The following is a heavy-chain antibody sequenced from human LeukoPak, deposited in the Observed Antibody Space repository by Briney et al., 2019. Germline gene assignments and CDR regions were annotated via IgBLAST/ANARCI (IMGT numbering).Heavy chain of an antibody. V-gene: IGHV4-30-2*01. CDR1: GGSISSGGYS. D-gene: IGHD5-12*01. J-gene: IGHJ4*02. CDR2: IYHSGST. Sequence: SQTLSLTCAVSGGSISSGGYSWSWIRQPPGKGLEWIGYIYHSGSTYYNPSLKSRVTISVDRSKNQFSLKLSSVTAADTAMYYCASSREGYSGYDLDYWGQGTLVTVSS. CDR3: ASSREGYSGYDLDY.